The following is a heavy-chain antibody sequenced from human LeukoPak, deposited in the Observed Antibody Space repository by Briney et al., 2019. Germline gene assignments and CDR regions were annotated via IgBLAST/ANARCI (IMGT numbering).Heavy chain of an antibody. V-gene: IGHV1-8*01. D-gene: IGHD6-13*01. CDR2: MNPNSGNT. CDR1: GYTFTSYD. CDR3: AIINPSAAGISSPDY. Sequence: ASVKVSCKASGYTFTSYDINWVRQATGQGLEWMGWMNPNSGNTGYAQKFQGRVTMTRNTSISTAYMELSSLRSEDTAVYYCAIINPSAAGISSPDYWGQGTLVTVSS. J-gene: IGHJ4*02.